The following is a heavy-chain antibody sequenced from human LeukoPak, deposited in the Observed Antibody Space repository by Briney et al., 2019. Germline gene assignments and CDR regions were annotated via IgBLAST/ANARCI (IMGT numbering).Heavy chain of an antibody. CDR1: GFPFSSYS. J-gene: IGHJ4*02. V-gene: IGHV3-21*01. CDR3: ARVPRSSTSCLDY. D-gene: IGHD2-2*01. CDR2: ISSSSSYI. Sequence: NTGGSLRLSCAASGFPFSSYSMNWVRQAPGKGLEWVSSISSSSSYIYYADSVKGRFTISRDNAKNSLYLQMNSLRAEDTAVYYCARVPRSSTSCLDYWGQGTLVSVSS.